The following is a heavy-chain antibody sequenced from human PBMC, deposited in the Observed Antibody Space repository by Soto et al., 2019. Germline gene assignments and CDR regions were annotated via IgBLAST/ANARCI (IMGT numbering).Heavy chain of an antibody. J-gene: IGHJ4*02. Sequence: QVQLVESGGGVVQPGRSLRLSCAASGFTFSSYGMHWVRQAPGKGLEWVAVISYDGSNKYYADSVKGRFTISRDNSKNTLYLQMNSLRAEDTAVYYCAKDKVPVVVTAPFDYWGQGTLLTVSS. V-gene: IGHV3-30*18. D-gene: IGHD2-21*02. CDR3: AKDKVPVVVTAPFDY. CDR1: GFTFSSYG. CDR2: ISYDGSNK.